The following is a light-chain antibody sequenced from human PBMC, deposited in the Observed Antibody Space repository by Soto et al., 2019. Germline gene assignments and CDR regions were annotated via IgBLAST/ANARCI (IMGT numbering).Light chain of an antibody. CDR2: KAS. CDR3: QHYNSYSEA. CDR1: QGIRND. Sequence: IQMTQSPSSLSASVGDRVTITCRASQGIRNDLGWYQQKPGKAPKLLIYKASTLKSGVPSRFSGSESGTEFTLTISSLQPDDFATYYCQHYNSYSEAFGQGTKVDNK. J-gene: IGKJ1*01. V-gene: IGKV1-5*03.